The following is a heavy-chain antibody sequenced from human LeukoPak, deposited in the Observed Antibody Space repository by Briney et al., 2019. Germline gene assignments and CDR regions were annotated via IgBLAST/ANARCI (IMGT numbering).Heavy chain of an antibody. V-gene: IGHV3-23*01. CDR1: GFTFSTYG. CDR3: ARDQRGSYYGFFDY. CDR2: ISGSGGST. J-gene: IGHJ4*02. Sequence: GGTLRLSCAASGFTFSTYGMSWVRQAPGKGLEWVSHISGSGGSTYYADSVKGRFTISRDNSKNTLYLQMNSLRAEDTAVYYCARDQRGSYYGFFDYWGQGTLVTVSS. D-gene: IGHD1-26*01.